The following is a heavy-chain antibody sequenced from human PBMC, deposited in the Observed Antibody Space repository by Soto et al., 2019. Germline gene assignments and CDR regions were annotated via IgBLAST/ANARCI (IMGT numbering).Heavy chain of an antibody. D-gene: IGHD3-16*02. CDR3: ARVGAEDDDYIWGSYRYAVIGYYY. V-gene: IGHV3-7*01. CDR1: GFAFSNDW. CDR2: IKEDGSEK. Sequence: GGSLRLSCAASGFAFSNDWMSWVRQAPGKGLEWVANIKEDGSEKYYVDSVKGRFTISRDNAKTSLYLQMNSLRAEDTAVYYCARVGAEDDDYIWGSYRYAVIGYYYWGQGTLVTVSS. J-gene: IGHJ4*02.